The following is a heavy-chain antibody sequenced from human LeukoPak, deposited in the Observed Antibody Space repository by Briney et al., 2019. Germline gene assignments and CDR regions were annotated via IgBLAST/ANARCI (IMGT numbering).Heavy chain of an antibody. CDR2: IYPGDSDT. V-gene: IGHV5-51*01. Sequence: SLQISCKGSGYSFTSYWIGWVRPMPGKGLEWMGIIYPGDSDTRYSPSFQGQVTISADKSISTAYLQWSSLKASDTAMYYCARSGYYYDSQTLDWGQGTLVTVSS. CDR1: GYSFTSYW. D-gene: IGHD3-22*01. J-gene: IGHJ4*02. CDR3: ARSGYYYDSQTLD.